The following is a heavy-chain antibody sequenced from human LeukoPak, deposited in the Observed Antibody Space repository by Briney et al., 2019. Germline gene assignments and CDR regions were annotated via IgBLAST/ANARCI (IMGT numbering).Heavy chain of an antibody. CDR3: ARGNSNGFDI. CDR1: GFTFSNYG. CDR2: IRYDGTAQ. V-gene: IGHV3-30*02. Sequence: GGSLRLSCAASGFTFSNYGMDWVRQAPGKGLEWVAFIRYDGTAQYYADSVNGRFTISRDNSKNTLYMQVNSLRAEDTAVYYCARGNSNGFDIWGQGTMVTVSS. J-gene: IGHJ3*02. D-gene: IGHD1-7*01.